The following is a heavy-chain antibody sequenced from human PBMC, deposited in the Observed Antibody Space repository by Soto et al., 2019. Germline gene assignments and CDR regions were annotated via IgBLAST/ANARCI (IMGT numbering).Heavy chain of an antibody. D-gene: IGHD5-12*01. V-gene: IGHV1-8*01. Sequence: QVQLVQSGAEVKKPGASVKVSCKASGYTFTSYDITWVRQATGQGLEWMGWMNPNSGNTGYAQKFQGSVTMTRNTSLSTAYMELSSLRSEDTAVYYCARGFYSVYDEGFDSWGQGTLVTVSS. CDR2: MNPNSGNT. J-gene: IGHJ4*02. CDR1: GYTFTSYD. CDR3: ARGFYSVYDEGFDS.